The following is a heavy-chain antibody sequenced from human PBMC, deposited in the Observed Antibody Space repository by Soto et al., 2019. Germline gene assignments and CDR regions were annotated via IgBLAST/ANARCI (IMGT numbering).Heavy chain of an antibody. CDR3: GRGPSPRAPAGGTPYYYAMDV. Sequence: ASVKVSCKTSGYDFTAYDINWVRQASGQGLEWMGWMNPINGATGSARRFQGRVSMTRNAATGTAYLELTSLRSDDTGVYYCGRGPSPRAPAGGTPYYYAMDVWGQGTTVTVSS. CDR2: MNPINGAT. CDR1: GYDFTAYD. J-gene: IGHJ6*02. V-gene: IGHV1-8*02. D-gene: IGHD6-13*01.